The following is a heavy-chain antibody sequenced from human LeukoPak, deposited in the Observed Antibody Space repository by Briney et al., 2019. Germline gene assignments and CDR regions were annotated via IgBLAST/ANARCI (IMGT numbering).Heavy chain of an antibody. D-gene: IGHD1-26*01. CDR1: GYTFTGYY. J-gene: IGHJ4*02. V-gene: IGHV1-2*02. Sequence: ASVKVSCKASGYTFTGYYMHWVRQAPGQGLEWMGWINPNSGGTNYAQKFQGRVTMTRGTSISTAYMELSRLRSDDTAVYYCPRVAGAYSGSHDYWGQEPLVTVSS. CDR3: PRVAGAYSGSHDY. CDR2: INPNSGGT.